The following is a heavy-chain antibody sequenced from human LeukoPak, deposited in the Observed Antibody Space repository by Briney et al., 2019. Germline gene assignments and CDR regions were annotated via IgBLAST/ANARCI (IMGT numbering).Heavy chain of an antibody. D-gene: IGHD6-25*01. J-gene: IGHJ4*02. Sequence: SVKVSCKASGGTFSSYAISWVRQAPGQGLEWMGRIIPILGIANYAQKFQGRVTITADKSTSTAYMELSSLRSEDTAVYYCAQTGIAASGYDYWGQGTLVTVSS. CDR2: IIPILGIA. CDR3: AQTGIAASGYDY. V-gene: IGHV1-69*04. CDR1: GGTFSSYA.